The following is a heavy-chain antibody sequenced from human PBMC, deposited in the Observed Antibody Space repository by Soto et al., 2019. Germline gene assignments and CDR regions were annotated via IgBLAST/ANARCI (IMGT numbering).Heavy chain of an antibody. CDR3: AREGPPIATPD. D-gene: IGHD6-13*01. V-gene: IGHV1-69*08. J-gene: IGHJ4*02. Sequence: QVQLVQSGAEVKKPGSSVKVSCKASGGTFSSYTISWVRQAPGQGLEWMGRIIPILGIANYAQKLQGRVTITADKSTSTAYLELSSLRSEDTAVYYCAREGPPIATPDWGQGTLVTVSS. CDR2: IIPILGIA. CDR1: GGTFSSYT.